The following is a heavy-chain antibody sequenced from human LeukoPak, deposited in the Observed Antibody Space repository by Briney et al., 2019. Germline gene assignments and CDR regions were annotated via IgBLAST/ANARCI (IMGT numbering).Heavy chain of an antibody. Sequence: ASVKVSCKASGYTFSSYAMQWVRQAPGQRREWMGWINAGNGNTKYSQNFQGRVTITRDTSASTAYMELSSLRSEDTAVYYCAREHDSWSGYSFDFWGQGTLVTVSS. V-gene: IGHV1-3*01. D-gene: IGHD3-3*01. CDR2: INAGNGNT. CDR1: GYTFSSYA. J-gene: IGHJ4*02. CDR3: AREHDSWSGYSFDF.